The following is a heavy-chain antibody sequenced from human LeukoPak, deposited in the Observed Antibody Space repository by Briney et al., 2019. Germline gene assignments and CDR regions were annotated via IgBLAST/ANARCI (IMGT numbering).Heavy chain of an antibody. CDR3: TRVAIAIIGTDPVDY. Sequence: GRSLRLSCEASGFTFADYAMNWVRQAPGKGLEWVCFIRSRTYGGAADYAPSVQGRFTISRDDSKSIAYLQMNSLEIEDTAVYYCTRVAIAIIGTDPVDYWGQGTLVTVSS. D-gene: IGHD2-21*01. CDR2: IRSRTYGGAA. J-gene: IGHJ4*02. V-gene: IGHV3-49*04. CDR1: GFTFADYA.